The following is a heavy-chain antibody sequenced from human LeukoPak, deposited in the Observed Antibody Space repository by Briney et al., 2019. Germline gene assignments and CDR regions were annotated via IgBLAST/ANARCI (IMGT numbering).Heavy chain of an antibody. CDR2: ISDSGGST. V-gene: IGHV3-23*01. Sequence: LAGGSLRLSCVASGFTFSNYAMSWVRQAPGKGLEWVSAISDSGGSTYCADSVKGRFTISRDNSKNTLYLQMNSLRAEDTAVYYCAIGSGSYYGAQFDYWGQGTLVTVSS. D-gene: IGHD1-26*01. CDR3: AIGSGSYYGAQFDY. CDR1: GFTFSNYA. J-gene: IGHJ4*02.